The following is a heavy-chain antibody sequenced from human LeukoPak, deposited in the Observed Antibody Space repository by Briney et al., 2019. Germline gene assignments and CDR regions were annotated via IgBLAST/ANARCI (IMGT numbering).Heavy chain of an antibody. CDR2: IHSSGAT. J-gene: IGHJ5*02. CDR3: ARFGSYSDH. CDR1: DGSINSYY. D-gene: IGHD1-26*01. Sequence: SETLSLTCSVSDGSINSYYWSWIRQPPGKGLEWIGYIHSSGATHYNPSLKSRVTTSLDTSKNQFSLKLSSVTAADTAVYYCARFGSYSDHWRQGTLVTVSS. V-gene: IGHV4-4*09.